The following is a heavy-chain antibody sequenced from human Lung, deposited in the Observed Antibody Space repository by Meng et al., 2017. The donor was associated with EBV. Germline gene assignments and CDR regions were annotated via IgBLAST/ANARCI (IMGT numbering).Heavy chain of an antibody. V-gene: IGHV3-74*01. CDR3: SRDLVGSDDD. CDR2: INEDGGIT. J-gene: IGHJ4*02. D-gene: IGHD6-25*01. CDR1: GFTFSSYW. Sequence: EVQLAESGVALVQPGGSLRLSCAASGFTFSSYWMHWVRQVPGKGLVWVSRINEDGGITTYADSVKGRFTIFRDNTKNTLYLQMNSLRAEDTAVYFCSRDLVGSDDDWGQGTLVTVSS.